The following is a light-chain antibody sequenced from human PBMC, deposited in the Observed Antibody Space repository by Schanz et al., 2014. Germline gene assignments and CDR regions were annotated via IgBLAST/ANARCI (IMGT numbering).Light chain of an antibody. Sequence: QSVLTQPRSVSGSPGQSVAISCTGTSSDFGGYNRVSWYQQHPGKAPKLIIYDVIKRPSGVPDRFSGSKSGYTASLTISGLQTDDEADYYCCSFVGSWVFGGGTKLTVL. V-gene: IGLV2-11*01. J-gene: IGLJ3*02. CDR1: SSDFGGYNR. CDR3: CSFVGSWV. CDR2: DVI.